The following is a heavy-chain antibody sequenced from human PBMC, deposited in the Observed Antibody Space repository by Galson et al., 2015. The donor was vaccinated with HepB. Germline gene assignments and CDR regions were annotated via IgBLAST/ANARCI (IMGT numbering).Heavy chain of an antibody. CDR3: ARDARGSRGQWLVPPAY. CDR1: GFTFKSYA. CDR2: ISYDGSNK. V-gene: IGHV3-30-3*01. D-gene: IGHD6-19*01. Sequence: SLRLSCAASGFTFKSYAMHWVRQAPGKGLEWVALISYDGSNKYYADSVKGRFTISRDNSKNTLYLQMNSLRDEDTAVYYCARDARGSRGQWLVPPAYWGQGTLVTVSS. J-gene: IGHJ4*02.